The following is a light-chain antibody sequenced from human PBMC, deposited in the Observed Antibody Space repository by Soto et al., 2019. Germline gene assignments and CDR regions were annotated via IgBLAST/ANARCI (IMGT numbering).Light chain of an antibody. J-gene: IGKJ3*01. V-gene: IGKV1-39*01. CDR3: QQSYSTPRFT. Sequence: DIQMTQSPSSLSASVGDRVTITCRASQSISSYLNWYQQKPGKARKLLIYAASSLESGVPSRFSGSGSGTDFTLTISSLQPEDFATYYCQQSYSTPRFTFGPGTKVDIK. CDR1: QSISSY. CDR2: AAS.